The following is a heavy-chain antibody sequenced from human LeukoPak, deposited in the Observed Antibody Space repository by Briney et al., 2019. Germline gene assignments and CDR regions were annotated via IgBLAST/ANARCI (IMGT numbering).Heavy chain of an antibody. J-gene: IGHJ3*02. Sequence: SQTLSLTCAISGDSVSSNSAAWNWIRQSPSRGLEWLGRTYYRSKWYNDYAVSVKSRITINPDTSKNQFSLQLNSVTPEDTAVYYCARALLYYYDSSVYYASADAFDIWGQGTMVTVSS. CDR2: TYYRSKWYN. V-gene: IGHV6-1*01. D-gene: IGHD3-22*01. CDR1: GDSVSSNSAA. CDR3: ARALLYYYDSSVYYASADAFDI.